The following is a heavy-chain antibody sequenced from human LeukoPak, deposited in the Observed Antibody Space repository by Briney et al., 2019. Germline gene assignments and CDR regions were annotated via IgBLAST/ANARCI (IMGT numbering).Heavy chain of an antibody. CDR1: GITFSSYA. J-gene: IGHJ3*02. Sequence: PGGSLRLSCAASGITFSSYAMSWVRQAPGKGLEWVSAISSSGGGTYYADSVKGRFTISRDNSKNTLYLQMNSLRAEDTAVYYCASYDFWSGYDAFDIWGQGTMVTVSS. CDR2: ISSSGGGT. CDR3: ASYDFWSGYDAFDI. D-gene: IGHD3-3*01. V-gene: IGHV3-23*01.